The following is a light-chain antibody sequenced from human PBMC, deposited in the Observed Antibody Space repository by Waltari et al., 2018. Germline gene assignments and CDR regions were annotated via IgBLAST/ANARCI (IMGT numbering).Light chain of an antibody. CDR2: GTS. Sequence: EIVLTQSPGTLSLSPGDRATLSCRASHSFSSDYLAWYQQRPGQAPRLLISGTSSMATGIPDRFSGSGSGTDFTLIISRLEPEDFAVYYCLQYDTSPKTFGQGTKVDI. J-gene: IGKJ1*01. CDR1: HSFSSDY. V-gene: IGKV3-20*01. CDR3: LQYDTSPKT.